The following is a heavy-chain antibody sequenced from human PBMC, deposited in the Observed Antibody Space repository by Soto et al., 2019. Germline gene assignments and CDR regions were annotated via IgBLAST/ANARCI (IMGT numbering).Heavy chain of an antibody. J-gene: IGHJ6*02. V-gene: IGHV3-30-3*01. CDR3: ARGSRFLEWLLSIYYYYYGMDV. CDR1: GFTFSSYA. CDR2: ISYDGSNK. D-gene: IGHD3-3*01. Sequence: GGSLRLSCAASGFTFSSYAMHWVRQAPGKGLEWVEVISYDGSNKYYADSVKGRFTISRDNSKNTLYLQMNRLRAEDTAVYYCARGSRFLEWLLSIYYYYYGMDVWGRGTTVTVSS.